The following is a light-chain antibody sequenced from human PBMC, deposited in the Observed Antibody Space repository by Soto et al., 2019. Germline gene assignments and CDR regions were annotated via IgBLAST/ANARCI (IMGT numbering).Light chain of an antibody. CDR2: GAS. Sequence: EIVLTQSPGTLSLSPGERATLSCRASQSVSSSYLAWYQQKPGQAPRLIIYGASSRATGIPDRFSGSGSGTDFTLTISRLEPEDVAVYYCQQYGSAGLTFGEGTKVEIK. CDR1: QSVSSSY. V-gene: IGKV3-20*01. CDR3: QQYGSAGLT. J-gene: IGKJ4*01.